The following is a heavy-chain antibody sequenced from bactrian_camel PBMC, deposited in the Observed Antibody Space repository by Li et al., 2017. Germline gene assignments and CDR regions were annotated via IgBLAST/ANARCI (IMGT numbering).Heavy chain of an antibody. V-gene: IGHV3S31*01. CDR1: GYTFRSRSC. CDR3: AASPHGMTVGQALQWLELYKY. CDR2: VNTRSDDR. J-gene: IGHJ4*01. D-gene: IGHD1*01. Sequence: VQLVESGGGSAQPGGSLTLSCTAFGYTFRSRSCMGWFRQAPGKEREGLAVVNTRSDDRYYGDSVKGRFIISRDSAKSTLYLQMNNLKPEDTAMYYCAASPHGMTVGQALQWLELYKYWGQGTQVTVS.